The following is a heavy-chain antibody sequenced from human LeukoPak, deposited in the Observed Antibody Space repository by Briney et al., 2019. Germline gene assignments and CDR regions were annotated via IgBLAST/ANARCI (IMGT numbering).Heavy chain of an antibody. CDR2: ITRSSAL. CDR1: GFTFSDYG. D-gene: IGHD1-14*01. V-gene: IGHV3-48*02. J-gene: IGHJ4*02. Sequence: PGGSLRLSCAASGFTFSDYGMIWVRQAPGKGLEWVSYITRSSALHYADSVKGRFTISRDNAKNSLFLQMSSLRDEDTAVYYCARRERQSGNHYYFDYWGQGTLVTVSS. CDR3: ARRERQSGNHYYFDY.